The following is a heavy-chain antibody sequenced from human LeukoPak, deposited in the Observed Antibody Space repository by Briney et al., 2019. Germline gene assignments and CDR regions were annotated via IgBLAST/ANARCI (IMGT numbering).Heavy chain of an antibody. CDR1: GGSTSSDY. CDR3: ARLKLGAYFDL. V-gene: IGHV4-59*08. Sequence: SETLSLTCTVSGGSTSSDYWSWIRQSPGKGLEWVGYVYNSGDTGKNPSLKSRVTILLDTSKNQCSLKLTSVSAADTAVYYCARLKLGAYFDLWAVAPWSLSPQ. CDR2: VYNSGDT. J-gene: IGHJ2*01. D-gene: IGHD3-16*01.